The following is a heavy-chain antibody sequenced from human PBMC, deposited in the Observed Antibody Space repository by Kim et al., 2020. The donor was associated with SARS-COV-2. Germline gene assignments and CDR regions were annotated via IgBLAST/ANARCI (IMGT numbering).Heavy chain of an antibody. CDR3: AREAQRNWNYGGAYFDY. CDR2: ISYDGSNK. CDR1: GFTFSSYA. Sequence: GGSLRLSCAASGFTFSSYAMHWVRQAPGKGLEWVAVISYDGSNKYYADSVKGRFTISRDNSKNTLYLQMNSLRAEDTAVYYCAREAQRNWNYGGAYFDY. D-gene: IGHD1-7*01. V-gene: IGHV3-30*04. J-gene: IGHJ4*01.